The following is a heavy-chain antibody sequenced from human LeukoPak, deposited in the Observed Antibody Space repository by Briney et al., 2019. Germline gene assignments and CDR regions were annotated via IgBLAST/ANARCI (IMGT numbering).Heavy chain of an antibody. CDR2: IGWHGGAI. Sequence: PGGSLRLSCAASGFIFGDYTLHWVRLPPGKGLEWVSGIGWHGGAIGYADSVKGRFTISRDNAKNSLYLQMNGLTAEDTALYYCAKDRSSRSSYGDAFDIWGQETVVTVSS. J-gene: IGHJ3*02. CDR3: AKDRSSRSSYGDAFDI. V-gene: IGHV3-9*01. D-gene: IGHD1-26*01. CDR1: GFIFGDYT.